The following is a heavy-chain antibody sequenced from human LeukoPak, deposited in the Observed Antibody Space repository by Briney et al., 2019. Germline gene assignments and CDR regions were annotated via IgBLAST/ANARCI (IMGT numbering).Heavy chain of an antibody. J-gene: IGHJ5*02. V-gene: IGHV4-59*08. CDR1: GGSISSYY. D-gene: IGHD2-2*01. CDR2: IYYSGST. Sequence: SETLSLTCTVSGGSISSYYWSWIRQPPGKGLEWIGYIYYSGSTNYNPSLKSRVTISVDTSKNQFSLKLSSVTAADTAVYYCARLYCSSASCYAGWFDPWGQGTLVTVSS. CDR3: ARLYCSSASCYAGWFDP.